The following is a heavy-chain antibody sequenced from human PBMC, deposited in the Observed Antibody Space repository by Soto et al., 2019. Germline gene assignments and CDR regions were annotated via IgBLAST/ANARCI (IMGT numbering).Heavy chain of an antibody. Sequence: QVQLQESGPGLVKPSETLSLTCTVSGGSISSYYWSWIRQPAGKGLEWIGRIYTSGSTNNNPSLKSRVTMSVDTSKNQFSLKLSSVTAADTAVYYCLGLPMTTVTTGYYYGMDVWGQGTTVTVSS. CDR2: IYTSGST. CDR3: LGLPMTTVTTGYYYGMDV. V-gene: IGHV4-4*07. D-gene: IGHD4-4*01. J-gene: IGHJ6*02. CDR1: GGSISSYY.